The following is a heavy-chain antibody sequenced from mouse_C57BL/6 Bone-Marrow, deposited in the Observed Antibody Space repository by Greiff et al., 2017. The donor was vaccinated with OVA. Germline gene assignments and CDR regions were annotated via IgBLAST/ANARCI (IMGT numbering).Heavy chain of an antibody. V-gene: IGHV14-4*01. CDR1: GFNIKDDY. CDR3: TTGRGYFDY. Sequence: VQLKESGAELVRPGASVKLSCTASGFNIKDDYMHWVKQRPEQGLEWIGWIDPENGDTEYASKFQGKATITADTSSNTAYLQLSSLTSEDTAVYYCTTGRGYFDYRGQGTTLTVSS. J-gene: IGHJ2*01. CDR2: IDPENGDT.